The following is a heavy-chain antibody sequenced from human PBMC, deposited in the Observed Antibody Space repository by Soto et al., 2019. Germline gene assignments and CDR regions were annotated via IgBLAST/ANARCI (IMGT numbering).Heavy chain of an antibody. J-gene: IGHJ4*02. V-gene: IGHV3-23*01. CDR1: GFTFSSYA. CDR3: AKKGDSSGWFFDY. D-gene: IGHD6-19*01. CDR2: ISGSGGST. Sequence: EVQLLESGGGLVQPGGSLRLSCAASGFTFSSYAMSWVRQAPGKGLEWVSAISGSGGSTYYADSVKGRFTISRDNSKNTLYLQMNSRRAEDTAVYYCAKKGDSSGWFFDYWGQGTLVTVSS.